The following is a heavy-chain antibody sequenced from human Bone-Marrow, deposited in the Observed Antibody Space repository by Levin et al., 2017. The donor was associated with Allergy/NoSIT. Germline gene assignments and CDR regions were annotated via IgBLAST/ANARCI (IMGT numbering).Heavy chain of an antibody. Sequence: AASVKVSCKASGYTFTGYYMYWVRQAPGQGLEWMGWINPKNGVTNYAQKFQGRVTMTRDTSINTAFMELSRLRSDDTAVYYCARENFGSGSYYKDYWGQGTLVTVSS. V-gene: IGHV1-2*02. J-gene: IGHJ4*02. D-gene: IGHD3-10*01. CDR2: INPKNGVT. CDR3: ARENFGSGSYYKDY. CDR1: GYTFTGYY.